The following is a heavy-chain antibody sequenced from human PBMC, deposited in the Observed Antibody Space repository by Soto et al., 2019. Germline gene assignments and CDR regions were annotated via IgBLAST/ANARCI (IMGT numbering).Heavy chain of an antibody. Sequence: EVQLVESGGGLVQPGGSLRLSCVDSGFTFSSYRMSWVRQAPVKGLEWVGNIKQDGSEENYVDSLKGRFTISRDKANNSMYLQMNSRRAEDTAVYYCARIAATGRGWDVWAQGTTVVVSS. CDR1: GFTFSSYR. V-gene: IGHV3-7*01. J-gene: IGHJ6*02. CDR3: ARIAATGRGWDV. D-gene: IGHD6-13*01. CDR2: IKQDGSEE.